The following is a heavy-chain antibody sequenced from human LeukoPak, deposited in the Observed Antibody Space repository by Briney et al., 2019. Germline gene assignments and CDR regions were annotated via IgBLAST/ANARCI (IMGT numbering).Heavy chain of an antibody. CDR3: ARSRGAADYYFDY. CDR1: GGTFTSYA. CDR2: IIPIFGTA. V-gene: IGHV1-69*13. Sequence: GASVKVSCKASGGTFTSYAISWVRQAPEQGLEWMGGIIPIFGTANYAQKFQGRVTITADESTSTAYMELSSLRSEDTAVYYCARSRGAADYYFDYWGQGTLVTVSS. J-gene: IGHJ4*02. D-gene: IGHD3-10*01.